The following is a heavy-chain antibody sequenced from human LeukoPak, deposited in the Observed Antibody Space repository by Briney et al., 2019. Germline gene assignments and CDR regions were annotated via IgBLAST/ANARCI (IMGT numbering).Heavy chain of an antibody. CDR3: TVLQISSSWYIDY. CDR1: GFTFSNAW. V-gene: IGHV3-15*01. D-gene: IGHD6-13*01. Sequence: GGSLRLSCAASGFTFSNAWMSRVRQAPGKGLEWVGRIKSKIDGGTTEYAAPVKGRFTISRDDSKNTLYLQMNSLITEDTAVYYCTVLQISSSWYIDYWGQGSLVTVSS. CDR2: IKSKIDGGTT. J-gene: IGHJ4*02.